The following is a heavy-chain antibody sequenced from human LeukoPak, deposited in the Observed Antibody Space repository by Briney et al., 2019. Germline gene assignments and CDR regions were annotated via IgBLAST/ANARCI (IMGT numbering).Heavy chain of an antibody. CDR3: ARGAYCSGGSCYPGGADY. J-gene: IGHJ4*02. D-gene: IGHD2-15*01. Sequence: GASVKVSCKASGYTFTSYGISWVRQAPGQGLEWMGWISAYNGNTNYAQKLQGRVTMTTDTSTSTVYMELRSLRSDDTAVYYCARGAYCSGGSCYPGGADYWGQGTLVTVSS. CDR2: ISAYNGNT. V-gene: IGHV1-18*01. CDR1: GYTFTSYG.